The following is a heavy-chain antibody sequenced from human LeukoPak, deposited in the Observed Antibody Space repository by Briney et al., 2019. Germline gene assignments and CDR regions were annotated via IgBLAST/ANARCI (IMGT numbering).Heavy chain of an antibody. CDR3: ARATDYADYYFDS. D-gene: IGHD4-17*01. Sequence: GGSLRLSCAGSGFTFSNYNMNWVRQAPGKGLEWVSSISRSSTYIYYADSVKGRFTISRHNAKNSVHLQMNSLRVEDTAVYYCARATDYADYYFDSWGQGTLVTVSS. CDR2: ISRSSTYI. J-gene: IGHJ4*02. V-gene: IGHV3-21*01. CDR1: GFTFSNYN.